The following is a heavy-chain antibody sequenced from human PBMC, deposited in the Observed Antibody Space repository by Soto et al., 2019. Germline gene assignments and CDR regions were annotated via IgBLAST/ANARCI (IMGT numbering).Heavy chain of an antibody. V-gene: IGHV4-39*01. CDR3: ANRHNQVAADINWFDP. Sequence: SETLSLTCTVSGGSISSSSYYWGWIRQPPGKGLEWIGSIYYSGSTYYNPSLKSRVTISVDTSKNQFSLKLSSVTAADTAVYSWANRHNQVAADINWFDPWGQGTLVTVSS. J-gene: IGHJ5*02. D-gene: IGHD2-15*01. CDR1: GGSISSSSYY. CDR2: IYYSGST.